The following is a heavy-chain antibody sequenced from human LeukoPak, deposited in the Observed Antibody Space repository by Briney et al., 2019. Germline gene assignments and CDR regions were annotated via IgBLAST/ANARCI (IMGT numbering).Heavy chain of an antibody. CDR1: GYSISSGYY. V-gene: IGHV4-38-2*02. J-gene: IGHJ4*02. CDR3: ARAAAGTFWI. Sequence: SETLSLTCTVSGYSISSGYYWGWIRQPPGKGLEWIGSIYHSGSTYYNPSLKSRVTISVDTSKHQFSLKLSSVTAADPAVYYCARAAAGTFWIWGQGTLVTVSS. D-gene: IGHD6-13*01. CDR2: IYHSGST.